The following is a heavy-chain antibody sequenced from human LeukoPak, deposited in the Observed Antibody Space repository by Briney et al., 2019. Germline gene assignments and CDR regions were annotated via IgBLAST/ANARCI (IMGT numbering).Heavy chain of an antibody. V-gene: IGHV1-2*02. Sequence: ASVKVSCKASGYTFTGHYMHWVRQAPGQGLEWMGWINPNSGGTNYAKKFQGRVTMTRDTSISTAYMELNRLRSDDTAVYYCARDSYCGDSRSLHFDYWGQGALVTVSS. J-gene: IGHJ4*02. CDR1: GYTFTGHY. CDR3: ARDSYCGDSRSLHFDY. CDR2: INPNSGGT. D-gene: IGHD4-17*01.